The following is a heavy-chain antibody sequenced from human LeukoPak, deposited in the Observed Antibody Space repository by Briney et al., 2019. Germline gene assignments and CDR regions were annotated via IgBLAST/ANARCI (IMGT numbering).Heavy chain of an antibody. D-gene: IGHD3-16*02. V-gene: IGHV1-18*01. CDR2: ISAYNGST. CDR3: AREALQGVIVHFDY. CDR1: GYTFTSYG. Sequence: ASVKVSCKASGYTFTSYGISWVRQAPGQGLEWMGWISAYNGSTNYAQKLQGRVTMTTDTSTSTAYMELRSLRSDDTAVYYCAREALQGVIVHFDYWGQGTLVTVSS. J-gene: IGHJ4*02.